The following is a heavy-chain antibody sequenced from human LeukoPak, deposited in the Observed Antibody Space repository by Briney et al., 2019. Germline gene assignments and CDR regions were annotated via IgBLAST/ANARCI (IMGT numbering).Heavy chain of an antibody. J-gene: IGHJ4*02. V-gene: IGHV3-30*18. CDR2: ISYDGSNK. CDR1: GFTFSNYW. Sequence: GGSLRLSCAASGFTFSNYWMSWVRQAPGKRLEWVAAISYDGSNKYYADSVKGRFTISRDNSKNTLYLQMNSLRTEDTAVYYCAKVHLEGASSLDQWGQGTLVTVSS. CDR3: AKVHLEGASSLDQ. D-gene: IGHD1-26*01.